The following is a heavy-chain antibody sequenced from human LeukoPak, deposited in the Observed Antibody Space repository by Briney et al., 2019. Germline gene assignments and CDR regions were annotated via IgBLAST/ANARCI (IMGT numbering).Heavy chain of an antibody. J-gene: IGHJ4*02. V-gene: IGHV1-2*02. CDR2: INPNSGGT. CDR3: ARPQGDTTGYFDY. D-gene: IGHD1-14*01. Sequence: AASVKVSCKASGYTFTGYYMHWVRQAPGQGLEWMGWINPNSGGTNYAQKFQGRVTMTRDTSISTAYMELSRLRSDDTAVYYCARPQGDTTGYFDYWGQGTLVTVSS. CDR1: GYTFTGYY.